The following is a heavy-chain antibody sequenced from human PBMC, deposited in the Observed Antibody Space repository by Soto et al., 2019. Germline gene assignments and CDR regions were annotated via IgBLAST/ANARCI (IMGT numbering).Heavy chain of an antibody. CDR3: ARVIWSGHLTSDL. CDR1: GFTFSSNS. Sequence: EMQVVESGGGLVQPGGSLRLSCAASGFTFSSNSMNWVRQAPGKGLEWISNISSSGSTIYADSVKGRFTIARDNAKNSLYLQMNSRRDEDTAVYYCARVIWSGHLTSDLWGQGTLVTVSS. J-gene: IGHJ5*02. CDR2: ISSSGSTI. V-gene: IGHV3-48*02. D-gene: IGHD3-3*01.